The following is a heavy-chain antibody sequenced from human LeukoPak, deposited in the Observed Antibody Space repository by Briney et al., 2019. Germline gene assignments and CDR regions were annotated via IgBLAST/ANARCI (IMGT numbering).Heavy chain of an antibody. CDR1: VYTFTSYD. V-gene: IGHV1-8*01. J-gene: IGHJ4*02. D-gene: IGHD7-27*01. CDR2: MNPNSGNT. Sequence: GASVTVSCKASVYTFTSYDINWVRQAPGQGQEWMGWMNPNSGNTGYAQKFQGRVTMTRNTSISTAYMELSSLRSEDTAVYYCARGFWGIPDYWGQGTLVTVSS. CDR3: ARGFWGIPDY.